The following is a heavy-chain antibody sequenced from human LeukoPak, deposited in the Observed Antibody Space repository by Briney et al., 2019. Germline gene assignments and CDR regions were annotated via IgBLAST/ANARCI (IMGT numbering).Heavy chain of an antibody. V-gene: IGHV3-30*18. CDR2: ISYDGSNK. J-gene: IGHJ6*02. Sequence: GGSLRLSCAASGFTFSSYAMSWVRQAPGKGLEWVAVISYDGSNKYYADSVKGRFTISRDNSKNTLYLQMNSLRAEDTAVYYCAKEKTLLSYYYYGMDVWGQGTRSPSP. CDR3: AKEKTLLSYYYYGMDV. CDR1: GFTFSSYA.